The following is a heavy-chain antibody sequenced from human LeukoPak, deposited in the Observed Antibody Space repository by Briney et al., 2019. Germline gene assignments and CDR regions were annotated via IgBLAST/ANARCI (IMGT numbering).Heavy chain of an antibody. D-gene: IGHD6-6*01. V-gene: IGHV5-51*01. Sequence: KHGESLKISCKGSGYSFTNYWIGWVRQMPGKGLEWMGIIYPGDSDIRYSTSFQGQVTMSADKSISTAYLQWSSLKASDTAMYYCASGIIAARVFAAFDIWGQGTMVTVSS. J-gene: IGHJ3*02. CDR1: GYSFTNYW. CDR3: ASGIIAARVFAAFDI. CDR2: IYPGDSDI.